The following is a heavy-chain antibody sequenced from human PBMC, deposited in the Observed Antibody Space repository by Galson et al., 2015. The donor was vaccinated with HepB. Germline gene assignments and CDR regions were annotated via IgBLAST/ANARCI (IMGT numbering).Heavy chain of an antibody. D-gene: IGHD2-15*01. J-gene: IGHJ4*02. CDR2: ITNWRTYT. CDR3: ARGGQLGFH. CDR1: GFAFRDCY. V-gene: IGHV3-11*06. Sequence: SLSLACAASGFAFRDCYMICIRPAPGNGLECLSYITNWRTYTQDAHSVKGLFTVSRDDAENSLYLQINGLRVEDMAVYYCARGGQLGFHWGQGILVTVSS.